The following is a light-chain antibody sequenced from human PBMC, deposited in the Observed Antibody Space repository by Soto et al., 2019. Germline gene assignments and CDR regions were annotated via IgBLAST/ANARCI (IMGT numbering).Light chain of an antibody. CDR1: SSDVGGYNF. J-gene: IGLJ1*01. CDR3: SSYTTSTTVV. V-gene: IGLV2-14*03. CDR2: EVS. Sequence: QSVLTQPASVFGSPGRSITFSCTGTSSDVGGYNFVSWYQQHPGKAPKLMIYEVSSRPSGVSNRFSGSKSGNTASLTISGLQPEDEADYYCSSYTTSTTVVLGSGTNVTV.